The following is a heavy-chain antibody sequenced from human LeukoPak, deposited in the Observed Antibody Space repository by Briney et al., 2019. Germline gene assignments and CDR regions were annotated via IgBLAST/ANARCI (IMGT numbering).Heavy chain of an antibody. CDR3: ARGLVSDFWSGYYPNHYYYYIDV. CDR2: IYSSGST. V-gene: IGHV4-4*09. D-gene: IGHD3-3*01. J-gene: IGHJ6*03. Sequence: SETLSLTCTVSGGSISRYYWSWLRQPPGKGLEWIGYIYSSGSTNYHPSLKSRVTISLDTSKNQFSLKLSSVTAADTAVYFCARGLVSDFWSGYYPNHYYYYIDVWGKGTTVTVSS. CDR1: GGSISRYY.